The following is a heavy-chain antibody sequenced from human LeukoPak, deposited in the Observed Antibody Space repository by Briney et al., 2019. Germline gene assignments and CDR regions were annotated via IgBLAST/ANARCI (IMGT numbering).Heavy chain of an antibody. D-gene: IGHD3-22*01. CDR1: GFTFINYW. CDR3: ARAPSEIGGYYPEYFRH. V-gene: IGHV3-74*01. CDR2: IKSDGRT. J-gene: IGHJ1*01. Sequence: GGSLRLSCAAAGFTFINYWMHWVRQAPGKGLVWVSRIKSDGRTNYADSVKGRFTISRDNAKNTVSLQMNSLRAEDTGVYYCARAPSEIGGYYPEYFRHWGQGTLVTVSS.